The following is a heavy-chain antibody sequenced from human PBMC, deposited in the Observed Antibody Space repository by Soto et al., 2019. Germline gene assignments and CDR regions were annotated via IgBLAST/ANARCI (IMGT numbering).Heavy chain of an antibody. CDR3: AKGRTFFDF. V-gene: IGHV3-23*01. CDR1: GFAFSDYA. Sequence: EVHLLESGGGLVQPGGYLRLSCAASGFAFSDYAMTWVRQAPGKGLEWVSDISDGDGATHYADSVKGRFTISRDDSKNTLYLQMDSLRAEDAAVYYCAKGRTFFDFWGQGTLVTVAS. CDR2: ISDGDGAT. J-gene: IGHJ4*02. D-gene: IGHD3-16*01.